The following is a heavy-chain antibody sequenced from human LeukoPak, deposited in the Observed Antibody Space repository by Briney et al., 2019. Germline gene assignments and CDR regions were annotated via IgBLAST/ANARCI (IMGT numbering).Heavy chain of an antibody. CDR2: ITPNSGNT. D-gene: IGHD4/OR15-4a*01. J-gene: IGHJ4*02. Sequence: ASVKVSCKPSGYTFTSYDINWVRQAAGQGIEWMGFITPNSGNTGYAQKLQGRVTMTTDNSLSTAYMELSSLRSEDTAVYYCARFRYDYGDGPDYWGQGTLVTVSS. CDR3: ARFRYDYGDGPDY. V-gene: IGHV1-8*01. CDR1: GYTFTSYD.